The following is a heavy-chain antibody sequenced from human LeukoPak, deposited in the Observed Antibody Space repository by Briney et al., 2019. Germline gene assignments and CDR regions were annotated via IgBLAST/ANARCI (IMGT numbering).Heavy chain of an antibody. CDR2: ISYDGSNK. V-gene: IGHV3-30*03. CDR3: ARGCTTSSCYDY. Sequence: GGSLRLSCAASGFTFSSYGMHWVRQAPGKGLEWVAVISYDGSNKLYADSVKGRFTISRDNAKNSLYLQMNSLRAEDTAVYYCARGCTTSSCYDYWGQGTLVTVSS. D-gene: IGHD2-2*01. CDR1: GFTFSSYG. J-gene: IGHJ4*02.